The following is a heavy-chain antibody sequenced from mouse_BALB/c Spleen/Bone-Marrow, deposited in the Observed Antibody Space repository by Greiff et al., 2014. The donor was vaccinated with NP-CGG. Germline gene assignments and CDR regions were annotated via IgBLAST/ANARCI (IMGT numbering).Heavy chain of an antibody. Sequence: VQLQQSGTVLARPGASVKMSCKASGYTSNRYWMHWGKKRPGQGLGWIGAIYPGNSDTSYNQKFKGKAKLTAVTSTSTAYMELSSLTNEDSAVYYCTRYYYRFSAWFTYWGQGTLVTVSA. D-gene: IGHD2-14*01. CDR3: TRYYYRFSAWFTY. J-gene: IGHJ3*01. V-gene: IGHV1-5*01. CDR1: GYTSNRYW. CDR2: IYPGNSDT.